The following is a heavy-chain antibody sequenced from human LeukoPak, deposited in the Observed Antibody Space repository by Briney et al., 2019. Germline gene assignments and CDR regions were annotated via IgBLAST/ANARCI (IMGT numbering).Heavy chain of an antibody. CDR1: GGPISSGDYY. V-gene: IGHV4-30-4*08. D-gene: IGHD5-18*01. Sequence: SQTLSLTCTVSGGPISSGDYYWSWIRQPPGKGLEWIGYIYYSGSTYYNPSLKSRVTISVDTSKDQFSLKLSSVTAADTAVYYCARADTAMVHFDYWGQGTLVTVSS. J-gene: IGHJ4*02. CDR2: IYYSGST. CDR3: ARADTAMVHFDY.